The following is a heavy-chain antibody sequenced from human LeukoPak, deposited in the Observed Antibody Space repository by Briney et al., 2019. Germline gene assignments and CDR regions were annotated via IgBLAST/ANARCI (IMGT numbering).Heavy chain of an antibody. Sequence: SAKVSCKASGGTFSSYAISWVRQAPGQGLEWMGRIIPILGIANYAQKFQGRVTITADKSTSTAYMELSSLRSEDTAVYYCAREGPEYSSSSGVDYWGQGTLVTVSS. CDR2: IIPILGIA. J-gene: IGHJ4*02. D-gene: IGHD6-6*01. V-gene: IGHV1-69*04. CDR1: GGTFSSYA. CDR3: AREGPEYSSSSGVDY.